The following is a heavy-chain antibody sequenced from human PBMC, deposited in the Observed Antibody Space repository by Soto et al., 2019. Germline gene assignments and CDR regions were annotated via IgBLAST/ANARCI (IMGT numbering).Heavy chain of an antibody. D-gene: IGHD1-26*01. CDR3: ARSGGSFTFDY. CDR2: IYDSGNT. J-gene: IGHJ4*02. V-gene: IGHV4-59*08. CDR1: GDSLKNHY. Sequence: SETLSLTCSVSGDSLKNHYWAWIRHPPGKGLEWIGNIYDSGNTNYNPSLKSRVTMSGDTSKNQFSLKLSSVTAADTAMYYCARSGGSFTFDYWCQGTLVTVSS.